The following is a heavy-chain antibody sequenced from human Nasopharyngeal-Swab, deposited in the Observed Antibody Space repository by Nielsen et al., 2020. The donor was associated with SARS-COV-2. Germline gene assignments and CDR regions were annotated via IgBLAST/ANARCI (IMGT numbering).Heavy chain of an antibody. Sequence: SETLSLTCTVSGGSISSSSYYWGWIRQPPGKGLEWIGSIYYSGSTYYNPSLKSRVTISVTTSKNQFSLKLSSVTAADTAVYYCARDSRSISIFGVVTGGFDCWGQGTLVTVSS. CDR1: GGSISSSSYY. CDR2: IYYSGST. D-gene: IGHD3-3*01. V-gene: IGHV4-39*07. CDR3: ARDSRSISIFGVVTGGFDC. J-gene: IGHJ4*02.